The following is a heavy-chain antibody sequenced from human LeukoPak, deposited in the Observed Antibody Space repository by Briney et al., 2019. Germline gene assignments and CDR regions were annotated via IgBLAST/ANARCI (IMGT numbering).Heavy chain of an antibody. CDR3: ARDQRRDGYNIFDY. Sequence: ASVKVSCKASGYTFTSYYMHWVRQAPGQGLEWMGIINPSGGSTSYAQKFQGRVTMTRDTSISTAYMELSRLRSDDTAVYYCARDQRRDGYNIFDYWGQGTLVTVSS. CDR2: INPSGGST. CDR1: GYTFTSYY. J-gene: IGHJ4*02. V-gene: IGHV1-46*01. D-gene: IGHD5-24*01.